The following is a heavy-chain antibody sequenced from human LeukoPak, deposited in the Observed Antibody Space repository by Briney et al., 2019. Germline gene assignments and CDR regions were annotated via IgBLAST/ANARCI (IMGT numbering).Heavy chain of an antibody. CDR1: GFSLSTSGMC. V-gene: IGHV2-70*01. J-gene: IGHJ1*01. CDR2: IDWDDDK. D-gene: IGHD2-2*01. CDR3: ARVVPAAIVPAEYFQH. Sequence: SGPALVKPTQTLTLTCTFSGFSLSTSGMCVSWIRQPPGKALEWLALIDWDDDKYYSTSLKTRLTISKDTSKNQVVLTMTNMEPVDTATYYCARVVPAAIVPAEYFQHWGQGTLVTVSS.